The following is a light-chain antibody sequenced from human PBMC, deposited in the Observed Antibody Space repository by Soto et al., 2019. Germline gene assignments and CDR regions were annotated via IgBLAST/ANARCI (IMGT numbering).Light chain of an antibody. V-gene: IGLV2-14*01. CDR3: SSYTTSGTLV. CDR1: SSDVGGYNY. CDR2: EVS. Sequence: QSALTQPASVSGSPGQSITISCTGTSSDVGGYNYVSWYQQHAGKAPKLMIYEVSNRPSGVSNRFSGSKSGNTASLTISGIQAEDEADYYCSSYTTSGTLVFGGGTKLTVL. J-gene: IGLJ2*01.